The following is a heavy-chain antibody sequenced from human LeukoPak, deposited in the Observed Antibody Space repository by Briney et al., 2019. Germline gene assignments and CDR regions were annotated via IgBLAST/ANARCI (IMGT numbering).Heavy chain of an antibody. CDR1: GFTLSVYY. V-gene: IGHV3-11*04. D-gene: IGHD3-3*01. CDR2: ISSRGSTI. J-gene: IGHJ3*02. CDR3: ARTDRTGALGRFRMRSDAFDI. Sequence: SLRLSCAASGFTLSVYYMSWIRQAPGKGLEWVSYISSRGSTIYYADSVKGRFTISRENAKNSMYLKMNSLRAEDTAVYYCARTDRTGALGRFRMRSDAFDIWGQGTTVTVSS.